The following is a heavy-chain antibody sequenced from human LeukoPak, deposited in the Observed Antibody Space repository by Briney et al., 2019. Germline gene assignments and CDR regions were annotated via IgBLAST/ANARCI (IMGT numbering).Heavy chain of an antibody. CDR2: ISWNSGSI. J-gene: IGHJ2*01. Sequence: PGGSLRLSCAASGFTFDDYAMHWVRQAPGKGLEWVSGISWNSGSIGYADSVKGRFTISRDNAKNSLYLQMNSLRAEDMALYYCAKSGIAVAGAEGWYFDLWGRGTLVTVS. CDR3: AKSGIAVAGAEGWYFDL. D-gene: IGHD6-19*01. V-gene: IGHV3-9*03. CDR1: GFTFDDYA.